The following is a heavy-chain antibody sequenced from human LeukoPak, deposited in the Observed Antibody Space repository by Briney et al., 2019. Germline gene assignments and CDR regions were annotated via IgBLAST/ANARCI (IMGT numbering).Heavy chain of an antibody. J-gene: IGHJ4*02. V-gene: IGHV1-2*02. CDR2: INPNSGGT. CDR1: GYTFTGYY. Sequence: GASVKVSCKPSGYTFTGYYMHWVRQAPGQGPEWMGWINPNSGGTNYAQKFQGRVTMTRDTSISTAYMELSRLRSDDTAVYYCARASKDSSGYYYSSVGYWGQGTLVTVSS. D-gene: IGHD3-22*01. CDR3: ARASKDSSGYYYSSVGY.